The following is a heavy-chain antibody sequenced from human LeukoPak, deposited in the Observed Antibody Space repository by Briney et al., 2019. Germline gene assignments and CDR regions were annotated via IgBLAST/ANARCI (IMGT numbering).Heavy chain of an antibody. CDR3: ARDSYDFWSGIRFDY. CDR1: GFTFSSYS. V-gene: IGHV3-21*01. Sequence: GGSLRLSCAASGFTFSSYSMNWVRQAPGKGLEWVSSISSSSSYIYYADSVKGRFTISRDNAKNSLYLRMNSLRAEDTAVYYCARDSYDFWSGIRFDYWGQGTLVTVSS. D-gene: IGHD3-3*01. J-gene: IGHJ4*02. CDR2: ISSSSSYI.